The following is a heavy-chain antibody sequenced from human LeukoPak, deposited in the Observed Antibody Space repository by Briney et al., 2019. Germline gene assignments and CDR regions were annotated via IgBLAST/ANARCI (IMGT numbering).Heavy chain of an antibody. CDR2: IYYSGST. D-gene: IGHD3-10*01. CDR3: ARDGSPTGGSGSYYLDWFDP. J-gene: IGHJ5*02. Sequence: SETLSLTCTVSGGSVSSGSYYWSWIRQPPGKGLEWIGYIYYSGSTNYNPSLKSRVTISVDTSKNQFSLKPSSVTAADAAVYYCARDGSPTGGSGSYYLDWFDPWGQGTLVTVSS. CDR1: GGSVSSGSYY. V-gene: IGHV4-61*01.